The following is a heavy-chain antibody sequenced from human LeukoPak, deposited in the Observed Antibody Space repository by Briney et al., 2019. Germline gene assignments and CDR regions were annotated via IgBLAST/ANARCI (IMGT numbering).Heavy chain of an antibody. Sequence: GSSVKVSCTASGGTFSSYAISWVRQAPGQGLEWMGRIIPILGIANYAQKFQGRVTITADKSTSTAYMELSSLRSEDTAVYYCARGDVEMATIDAFDIWGQGTMVTVSS. CDR2: IIPILGIA. CDR1: GGTFSSYA. D-gene: IGHD5-24*01. J-gene: IGHJ3*02. V-gene: IGHV1-69*04. CDR3: ARGDVEMATIDAFDI.